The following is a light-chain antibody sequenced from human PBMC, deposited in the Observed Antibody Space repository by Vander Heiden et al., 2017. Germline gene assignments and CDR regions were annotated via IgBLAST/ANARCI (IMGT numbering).Light chain of an antibody. Sequence: DIQMTQSPSTLSASVGDRVTITCRASQSISSWLAWYQPKPGKAPKLLIYKASSLESGVPSRFSGSVSGTEFTLTISSLQPDDFATYYCQQYNSYSWTFGQGTKVEIK. J-gene: IGKJ1*01. CDR1: QSISSW. V-gene: IGKV1-5*03. CDR2: KAS. CDR3: QQYNSYSWT.